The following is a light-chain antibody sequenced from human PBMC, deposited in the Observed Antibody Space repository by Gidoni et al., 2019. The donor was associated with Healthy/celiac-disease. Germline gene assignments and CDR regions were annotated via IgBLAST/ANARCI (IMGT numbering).Light chain of an antibody. Sequence: SYELPQPPSVSVSPGQTASIPCSGDKLGDKYACWYQQKPGQSPVLVIYQDSKRPSGIPERFSGSNSGNTATLTISGTQAMDEADYYCQAWDSSTAEVFGGGTKLTVL. CDR3: QAWDSSTAEV. CDR1: KLGDKY. CDR2: QDS. V-gene: IGLV3-1*01. J-gene: IGLJ2*01.